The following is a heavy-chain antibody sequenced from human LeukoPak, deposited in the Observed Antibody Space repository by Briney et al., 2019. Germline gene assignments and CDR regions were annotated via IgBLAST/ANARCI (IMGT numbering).Heavy chain of an antibody. CDR3: ARGGYSGYDWAPIDY. D-gene: IGHD5-12*01. CDR2: IYYSGST. Sequence: SETLSLTCTASGGSISSYYWSWIRQPPGKGLEWIGYIYYSGSTNYNPSLKSRVTISVDTSKNQFSLKLSSVTAADTAVYYCARGGYSGYDWAPIDYWGQGTLVTVSS. CDR1: GGSISSYY. J-gene: IGHJ4*02. V-gene: IGHV4-59*01.